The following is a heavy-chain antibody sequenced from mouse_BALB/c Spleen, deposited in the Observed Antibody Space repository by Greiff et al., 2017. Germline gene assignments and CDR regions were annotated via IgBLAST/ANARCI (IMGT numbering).Heavy chain of an antibody. CDR2: IWSGGST. J-gene: IGHJ4*01. D-gene: IGHD2-1*01. CDR3: ARNRKYGNYGYYAMDY. V-gene: IGHV2-2*02. CDR1: GFSLTSYG. Sequence: VKLVESGPGLVQPSQSLSITCTVSGFSLTSYGVHWVRQSPGKGLEWLGVIWSGGSTDYNAAFISRLSISKDNSKSQVFFKMNSLQANDTAIYYCARNRKYGNYGYYAMDYWGQGTSVTVSS.